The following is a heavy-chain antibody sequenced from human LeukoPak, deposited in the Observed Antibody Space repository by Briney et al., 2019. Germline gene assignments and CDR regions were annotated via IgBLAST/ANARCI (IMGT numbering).Heavy chain of an antibody. D-gene: IGHD3-3*01. CDR2: IIPIFGTA. CDR3: ARGGATYDFSLYGMDV. Sequence: GASVKVSCKASGGTFSSYAISWVRQAPGQGLEWMGGIIPIFGTANYAQKFQGRVTITADESTSTAYMELSSLRSEDTAVYYCARGGATYDFSLYGMDVWGQGTTVTVSS. V-gene: IGHV1-69*01. J-gene: IGHJ6*02. CDR1: GGTFSSYA.